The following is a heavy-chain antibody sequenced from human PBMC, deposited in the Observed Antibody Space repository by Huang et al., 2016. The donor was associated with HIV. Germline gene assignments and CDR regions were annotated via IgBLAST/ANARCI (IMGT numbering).Heavy chain of an antibody. V-gene: IGHV4-34*01. Sequence: QVQLQQWGAGLLKPSETLSLTCAVYGGSFSGYYWSWNRQPPGKGLEWIGEINHSGSTNHNPSLKSRVTISVDTSKTQFSLKLNSVTAADTAVYYCARGPDYYDSSGREALDIWGQGTMVTVSS. CDR2: INHSGST. CDR3: ARGPDYYDSSGREALDI. J-gene: IGHJ3*02. D-gene: IGHD3-22*01. CDR1: GGSFSGYY.